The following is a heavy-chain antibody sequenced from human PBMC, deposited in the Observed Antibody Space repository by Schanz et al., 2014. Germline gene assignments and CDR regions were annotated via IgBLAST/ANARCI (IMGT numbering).Heavy chain of an antibody. J-gene: IGHJ4*02. Sequence: QVQLVESGGGVVQPGRSLKLSCAASGFTFNDYAMHWVRQAPGKGLEWVAFISYDGNNQYYADSVKGRFTISRDNSKNTLYLQMNSLRAEDTAVYYCARPIYDLWSGSFDYWGQGILVTVSS. CDR3: ARPIYDLWSGSFDY. D-gene: IGHD3-3*01. V-gene: IGHV3-30*04. CDR1: GFTFNDYA. CDR2: ISYDGNNQ.